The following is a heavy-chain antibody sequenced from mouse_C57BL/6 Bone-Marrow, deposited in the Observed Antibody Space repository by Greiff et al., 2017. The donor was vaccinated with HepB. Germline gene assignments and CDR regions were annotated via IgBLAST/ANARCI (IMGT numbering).Heavy chain of an antibody. V-gene: IGHV1-15*01. Sequence: QVQLKESGAELVRPGASVTLSCKASGYTFTDYEMHWVKQTPVHGLEWIGAIDPETGGTAYNQKFKGKAILTADKSSSTAYMELRSLTSEDSAVYYCTRKGTTVVARYWYFDVWGTGTTVTVSS. CDR3: TRKGTTVVARYWYFDV. CDR2: IDPETGGT. J-gene: IGHJ1*03. CDR1: GYTFTDYE. D-gene: IGHD1-1*01.